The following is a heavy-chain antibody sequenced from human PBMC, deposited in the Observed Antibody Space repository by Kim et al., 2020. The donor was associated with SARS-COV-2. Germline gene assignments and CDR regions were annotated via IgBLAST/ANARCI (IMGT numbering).Heavy chain of an antibody. V-gene: IGHV4-39*01. CDR1: GGSISSSSYY. Sequence: SETLSLTCTVSGGSISSSSYYWGWIRQPPGKGLEWIGSIYYSGSTYYNPSLKSRVTISVDTSKNQFSLKLSSVTAADTAVYYCARTRNQYGSGSYYYDYW. D-gene: IGHD3-10*01. J-gene: IGHJ4*01. CDR2: IYYSGST. CDR3: ARTRNQYGSGSYYYDY.